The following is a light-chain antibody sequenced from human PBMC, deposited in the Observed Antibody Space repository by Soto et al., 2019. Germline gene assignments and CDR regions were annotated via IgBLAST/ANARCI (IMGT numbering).Light chain of an antibody. V-gene: IGLV2-14*01. CDR1: NSNIGGFPY. CDR3: TSYTVSTTVL. Sequence: QSALTQPASVSGSPGQSITISCTGTNSNIGGFPYVSWYQQHPGNAPKLMIYEVSNRPSGVSNRFSGSKSGNTASLTISGLQAEDEADYYCTSYTVSTTVLFGGGTKVTVL. CDR2: EVS. J-gene: IGLJ2*01.